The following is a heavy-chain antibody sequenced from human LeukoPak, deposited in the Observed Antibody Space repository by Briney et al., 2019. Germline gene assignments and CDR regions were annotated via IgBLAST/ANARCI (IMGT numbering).Heavy chain of an antibody. J-gene: IGHJ4*02. CDR2: ISISSTYI. CDR1: GFTFRSYW. V-gene: IGHV3-21*01. Sequence: GGSLRLSCAASGFTFRSYWMNWVRQAPGKGLEWVSSISISSTYIYYADSVKGRFTISRDNAKNSLYLQMNSLRAEDTAVYYCARDLGGWYFDYWGQGTLVTVSS. D-gene: IGHD2-15*01. CDR3: ARDLGGWYFDY.